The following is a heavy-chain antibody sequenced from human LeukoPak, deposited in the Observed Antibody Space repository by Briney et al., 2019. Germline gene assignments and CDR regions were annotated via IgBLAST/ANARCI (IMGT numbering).Heavy chain of an antibody. V-gene: IGHV3-33*01. J-gene: IGHJ6*02. CDR1: GFTFSSYG. D-gene: IGHD2-2*01. Sequence: GGSLRLSCAASGFTFSSYGMHWVRQAPGKGLEWEAVIWYDGSNKYYADSVKGRFTISRDNSKNTLYLQMSSLRAEDTAVYYCARVEGGYCSSTSCYQYYYYYGMDVWGQGTTVTVSS. CDR2: IWYDGSNK. CDR3: ARVEGGYCSSTSCYQYYYYYGMDV.